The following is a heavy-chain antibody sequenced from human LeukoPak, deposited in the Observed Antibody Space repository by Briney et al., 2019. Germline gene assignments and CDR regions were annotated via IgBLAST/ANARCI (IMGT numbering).Heavy chain of an antibody. D-gene: IGHD3-10*01. Sequence: GESLQISCKASGSPFTGYYMHWVRQAPGQGLEWMGWINPNSGGTNYAQKFQGRVTMTRDTSISTAYMELSRLRSDDTAVYYCARDLKLLWFGESRGPFDYWGQGTLVTVSS. CDR2: INPNSGGT. CDR1: GSPFTGYY. V-gene: IGHV1-2*02. CDR3: ARDLKLLWFGESRGPFDY. J-gene: IGHJ4*02.